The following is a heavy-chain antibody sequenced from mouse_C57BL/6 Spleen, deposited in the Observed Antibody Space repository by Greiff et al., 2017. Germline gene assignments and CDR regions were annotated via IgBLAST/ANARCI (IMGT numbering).Heavy chain of an antibody. D-gene: IGHD3-2*02. CDR2: ISSGGSYT. V-gene: IGHV5-6*01. J-gene: IGHJ3*01. Sequence: EVKLMESGGDLVKPGGSLKLSCAASGFTFSSYGMSWVRQTPDKRLEWVATISSGGSYTYYPDSVKGRFTISRDNAKNTLYLQMSSLKSEDTAMDYCARLDSSGPFAYWGQGTLVTVSA. CDR3: ARLDSSGPFAY. CDR1: GFTFSSYG.